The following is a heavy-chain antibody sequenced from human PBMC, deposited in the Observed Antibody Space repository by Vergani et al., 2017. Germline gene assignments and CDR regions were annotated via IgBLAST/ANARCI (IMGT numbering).Heavy chain of an antibody. CDR3: ASKRGACRAAYCHSYDF. V-gene: IGHV4-39*01. D-gene: IGHD2-15*01. CDR1: GDSVISTDYH. J-gene: IGHJ4*02. CDR2: MDHSGST. Sequence: QVQLQESGPGLVKPSETLSLTCTVSGDSVISTDYHWGWIRQPPGKGLEWIGSMDHSGSTSYNPSLESRISISFETPKNQFSLRLTSVTAADTAVYYCASKRGACRAAYCHSYDFWGPGTLVGVSS.